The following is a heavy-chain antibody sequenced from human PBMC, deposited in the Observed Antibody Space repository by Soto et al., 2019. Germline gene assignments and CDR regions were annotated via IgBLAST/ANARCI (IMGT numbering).Heavy chain of an antibody. CDR1: GYAKSVVF. J-gene: IGHJ3*02. V-gene: IGHV1-24*01. CDR2: FDPEDGET. CDR3: ATKGSSSSCYGPRCAFDI. D-gene: IGHD6-13*01. Sequence: KVDWKSVGYAKSVVFGRRVLQNPKKGLEWMGGFDPEDGETIYAQKFQGRVTMTEDTSTVTAYMELSSLSSEDTAVYYCATKGSSSSCYGPRCAFDIWGEGTMVTVSS.